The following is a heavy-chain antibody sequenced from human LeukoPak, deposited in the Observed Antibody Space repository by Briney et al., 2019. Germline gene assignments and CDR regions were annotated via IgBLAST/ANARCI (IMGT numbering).Heavy chain of an antibody. V-gene: IGHV4-39*07. CDR3: ARGLVANGAAAGTFDY. CDR1: GGSTSSSNYY. J-gene: IGHJ4*02. CDR2: IHYSGNT. D-gene: IGHD6-13*01. Sequence: PSETLSLTCTVSGGSTSSSNYYWGWIRQPPGKGLEWIGGIHYSGNTNYNPSLKSRVTISVDKSKNQFSLKLSSVTAADTAVYYCARGLVANGAAAGTFDYWGQGTLVTVSS.